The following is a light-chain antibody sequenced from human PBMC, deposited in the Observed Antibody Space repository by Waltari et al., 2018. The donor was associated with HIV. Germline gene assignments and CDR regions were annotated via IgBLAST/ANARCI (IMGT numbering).Light chain of an antibody. Sequence: DIVMTQSPDSLTVSLGERATINCKSNQTLFYSSNNKNYLAWYQQKPRHPPKLLIYWASSRESGVPERFIGSGSVTNFSLTITSLQAEDVAIYYCQQYFNTPYTFGRGTKVEI. V-gene: IGKV4-1*01. CDR2: WAS. CDR3: QQYFNTPYT. CDR1: QTLFYSSNNKNY. J-gene: IGKJ2*01.